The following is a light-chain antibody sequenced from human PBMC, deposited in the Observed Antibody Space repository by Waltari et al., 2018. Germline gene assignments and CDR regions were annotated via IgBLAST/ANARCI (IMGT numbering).Light chain of an antibody. CDR1: SNNAGRYA. V-gene: IGLV1-44*01. Sequence: QSALTQEASVSGTVGQTVTPSCTGNSNNAGRYAVGWYQQISHGAPKTLMFGNSLPSGIPDRFSGSKSGTTASLTISGLQPEDEADYYCSTWDYSLSAVVFGGGTKLTVL. CDR2: GNS. J-gene: IGLJ2*01. CDR3: STWDYSLSAVV.